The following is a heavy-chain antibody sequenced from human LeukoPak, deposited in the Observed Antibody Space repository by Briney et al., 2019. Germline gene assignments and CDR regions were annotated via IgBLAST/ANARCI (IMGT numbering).Heavy chain of an antibody. J-gene: IGHJ4*01. CDR1: XTXXXXY. Sequence: XTXXXXYMXWVRQAPGXXXXWVSVVYTDGNIYYXDSVKGRFTISKDNXXNTXDLLMHSVTAEDTALYYCAXXXXXXXLXYWGXGXXXXVSS. CDR2: VYTDGNI. CDR3: AXXXXXXXLXY. V-gene: IGHV3-53*01.